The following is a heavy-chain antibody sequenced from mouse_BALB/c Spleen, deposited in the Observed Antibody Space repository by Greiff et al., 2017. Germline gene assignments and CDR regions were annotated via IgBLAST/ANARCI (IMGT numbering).Heavy chain of an antibody. J-gene: IGHJ4*01. D-gene: IGHD1-1*01. V-gene: IGHV1-14*01. CDR3: ARWGYYGSSPYYAMDY. CDR1: GYTFTSYV. Sequence: EVKVVESGPELVKPGASVKMSCKASGYTFTSYVMHWVKQKPGQGLEWIGYINPYNDGTKYNEKFKGKATLTSDKSSSTAYMELSSLTSEDSAVYYCARWGYYGSSPYYAMDYWGQGTSVTVSS. CDR2: INPYNDGT.